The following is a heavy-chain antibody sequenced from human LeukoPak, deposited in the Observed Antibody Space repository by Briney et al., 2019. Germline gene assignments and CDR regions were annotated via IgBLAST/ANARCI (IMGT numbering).Heavy chain of an antibody. V-gene: IGHV3-30*18. J-gene: IGHJ6*02. CDR3: AKVHSGSYYGYYYYGMDV. CDR1: GFTFSSYG. Sequence: GGSLRLSCAASGFTFSSYGMNWVRQAPGKGLEWVAVISYDGSNKYYADSVKGRFTISRDNSKNTLYLQMNSLRAEDTAVYYCAKVHSGSYYGYYYYGMDVWGQGTTVTVSS. D-gene: IGHD1-26*01. CDR2: ISYDGSNK.